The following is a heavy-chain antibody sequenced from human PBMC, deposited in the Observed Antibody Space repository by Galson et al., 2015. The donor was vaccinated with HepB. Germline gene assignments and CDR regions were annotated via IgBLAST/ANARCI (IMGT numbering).Heavy chain of an antibody. D-gene: IGHD4-17*01. CDR1: GGTFSSYT. J-gene: IGHJ4*02. CDR2: IIPILGIA. CDR3: ARARGESMYYFDY. V-gene: IGHV1-69*02. Sequence: SVKVSCKASGGTFSSYTISWVRQAPGQGLEWMGRIIPILGIANYAQKFQGRVTITADKSTSTAYMELSSLRSEDTAVYYCARARGESMYYFDYWGQGTLVTASS.